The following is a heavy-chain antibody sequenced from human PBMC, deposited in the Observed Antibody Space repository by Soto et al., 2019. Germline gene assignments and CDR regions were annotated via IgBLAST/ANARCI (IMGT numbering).Heavy chain of an antibody. CDR2: VYSSGTT. D-gene: IGHD2-21*01. V-gene: IGHV4-4*07. Sequence: SETLSLTCTVSGGSINSYWWSWIRQPAGKGLEWIGRVYSSGTTDYNPSLNSRATMSVETSKNQFSLKLSSVTAADTAVYYCARDIASYAYGEGYWGQGIQVTVS. J-gene: IGHJ4*02. CDR3: ARDIASYAYGEGY. CDR1: GGSINSYW.